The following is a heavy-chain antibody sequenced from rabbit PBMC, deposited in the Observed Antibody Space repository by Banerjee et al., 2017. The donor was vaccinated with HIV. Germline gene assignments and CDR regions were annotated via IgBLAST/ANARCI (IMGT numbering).Heavy chain of an antibody. CDR2: IYTVSSGST. V-gene: IGHV1S45*01. CDR3: AREGVHYDGGGGVNL. J-gene: IGHJ4*01. CDR1: GFSFSSGYD. D-gene: IGHD4-2*01. Sequence: QEQLVESGGGLVQPEGSLTLTCTASGFSFSSGYDMSWVRQAPGKGLEWIGYIYTVSSGSTYYASWAKGRFTISKTSSTAVTLQMTSLTAADTATYFCAREGVHYDGGGGVNLWGQGTLVTVS.